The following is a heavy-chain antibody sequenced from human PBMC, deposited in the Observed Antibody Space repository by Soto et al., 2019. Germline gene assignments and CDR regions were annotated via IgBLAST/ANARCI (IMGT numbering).Heavy chain of an antibody. V-gene: IGHV4-4*02. D-gene: IGHD3-22*01. J-gene: IGHJ4*02. CDR3: ARHIAMSTMRGFAS. Sequence: QVQLQESGPGLVKPSETLSLTCDVSGGSISSNWWSWVRQPTGKGLEWIGEIHHSGTTNYNPSLKSRVTMSVDKSENQIALNLNSVTAADTAVYYCARHIAMSTMRGFASWGQGKRVTVSS. CDR1: GGSISSNW. CDR2: IHHSGTT.